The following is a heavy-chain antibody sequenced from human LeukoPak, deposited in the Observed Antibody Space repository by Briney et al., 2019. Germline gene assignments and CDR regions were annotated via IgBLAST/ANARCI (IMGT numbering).Heavy chain of an antibody. D-gene: IGHD3-22*01. Sequence: PGGSLRLSCAASGFTFSSYWMSWVRQAPGKGLEWAANIKQDGSEKYYVDSVKGRFTISRDNAKNSLYLQMNSLRAEDTAVYYCARGAYYYDSSSDAFDIWGQGTMVTVSS. V-gene: IGHV3-7*01. CDR1: GFTFSSYW. CDR2: IKQDGSEK. CDR3: ARGAYYYDSSSDAFDI. J-gene: IGHJ3*02.